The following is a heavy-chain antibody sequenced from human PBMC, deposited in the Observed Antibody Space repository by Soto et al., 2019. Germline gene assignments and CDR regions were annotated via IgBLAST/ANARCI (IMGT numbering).Heavy chain of an antibody. Sequence: PGGSLRLSCAASGFTFSSYWMHWVRQAPGQGLVWVSRINSDGSSTSYADSVKGRFTISRDNAKNTLYLQMNSLRAEDTAVYYCARERSSMIVVGTTDYWAQGTLVTVSS. CDR3: ARERSSMIVVGTTDY. V-gene: IGHV3-74*01. CDR1: GFTFSSYW. D-gene: IGHD3-22*01. J-gene: IGHJ4*01. CDR2: INSDGSST.